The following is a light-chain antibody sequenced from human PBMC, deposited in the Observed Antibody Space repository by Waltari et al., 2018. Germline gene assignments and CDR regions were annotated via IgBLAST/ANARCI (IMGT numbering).Light chain of an antibody. J-gene: IGKJ5*01. Sequence: QSLVYTDGISYLNGLHQRPGQAPRRLIYKVSIRDSGAPDRFSGSGSGTDFTLMISSVEADDVGVYFCMQATHWPVTFGQGTRLE. CDR3: MQATHWPVT. CDR1: QSLVYTDGISY. CDR2: KVS. V-gene: IGKV2-30*01.